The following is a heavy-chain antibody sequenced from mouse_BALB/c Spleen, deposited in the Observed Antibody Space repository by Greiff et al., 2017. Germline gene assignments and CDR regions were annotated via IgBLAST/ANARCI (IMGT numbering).Heavy chain of an antibody. Sequence: VQLQQSGAELARPGASVKMSCKASGYTFTSYTMHWVKQRPGQGLEWIGYINPSSGYTNYNQKFKDKATLTADKSSSTAYMQLSSLTSEDSAVYFCAREGGYDAMDYWGQGTSVTVSS. CDR3: AREGGYDAMDY. CDR1: GYTFTSYT. J-gene: IGHJ4*01. CDR2: INPSSGYT. V-gene: IGHV1-4*01.